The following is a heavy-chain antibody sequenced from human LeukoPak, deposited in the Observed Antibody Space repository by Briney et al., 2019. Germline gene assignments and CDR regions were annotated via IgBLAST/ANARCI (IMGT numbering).Heavy chain of an antibody. V-gene: IGHV3-48*04. CDR2: ISSSSTTI. J-gene: IGHJ4*02. CDR3: ARDLPIVGATHGFDY. CDR1: GFTFSDYS. D-gene: IGHD1-26*01. Sequence: PGGSLRLSCAASGFTFSDYSMTWVRQAPGKGQEWVSYISSSSTTIYYADSVKGRFTIFRVNAKNSLYLQMNSLRAEDTAVYYCARDLPIVGATHGFDYWGQGTLVTVSS.